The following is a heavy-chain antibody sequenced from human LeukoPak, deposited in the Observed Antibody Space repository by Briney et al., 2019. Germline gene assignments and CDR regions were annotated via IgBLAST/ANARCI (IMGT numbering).Heavy chain of an antibody. Sequence: GASVKVSCKASGYTFTGYYMHWVRQAPGQGLEWMGWINANSGGTDYAQKFQGRVTMARDTSISTAYMELSRLRSDDTAVYYCARDDYGDYAPVFYFDYWGQGTLVTVSS. CDR1: GYTFTGYY. J-gene: IGHJ4*02. V-gene: IGHV1-2*02. CDR3: ARDDYGDYAPVFYFDY. D-gene: IGHD4-17*01. CDR2: INANSGGT.